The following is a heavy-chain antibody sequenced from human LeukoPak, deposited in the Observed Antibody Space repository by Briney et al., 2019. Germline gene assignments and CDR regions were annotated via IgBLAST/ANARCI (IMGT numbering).Heavy chain of an antibody. D-gene: IGHD2-8*01. CDR2: ISYDGSNK. Sequence: GGSLRLSCAASGFTFSSYGMHWVRQAPGKGLEWVAVISYDGSNKYYADSVKGRFTISRDNSKNTLYLQMNSLRAEDTAVYYCAKGVLVDYWGQGTVVTVSS. J-gene: IGHJ4*02. CDR1: GFTFSSYG. CDR3: AKGVLVDY. V-gene: IGHV3-30*18.